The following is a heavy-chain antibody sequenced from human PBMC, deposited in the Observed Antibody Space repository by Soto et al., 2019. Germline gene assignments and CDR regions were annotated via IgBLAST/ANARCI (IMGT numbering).Heavy chain of an antibody. V-gene: IGHV3-30-3*01. CDR3: ARDRRIQLWPCFDY. D-gene: IGHD5-18*01. CDR1: GFTFSSYA. J-gene: IGHJ4*02. CDR2: ISYDGSNK. Sequence: LRLSCAASGFTFSSYAMHWVRQAPGKGLEWEAVISYDGSNKYYADSVKGRFTISRDNSKNTLYLQMNSLRAEDTAVYYCARDRRIQLWPCFDYWGQGTLVTVSS.